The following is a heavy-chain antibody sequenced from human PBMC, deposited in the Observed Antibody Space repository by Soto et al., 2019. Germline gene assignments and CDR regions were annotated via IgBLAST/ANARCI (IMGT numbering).Heavy chain of an antibody. V-gene: IGHV3-53*01. D-gene: IGHD2-15*01. J-gene: IGHJ5*02. Sequence: EVQLVESGGGLIQPGGSLRLSCAASGFTVSSNYMSWVRQAPGKGLEWVSTIYSGGSTFYADSVKGRFTISRDDSKNTLHLEKNSLNAEDTAVYFCASDPYGGNADWFDPWGQGALVTVSS. CDR3: ASDPYGGNADWFDP. CDR1: GFTVSSNY. CDR2: IYSGGST.